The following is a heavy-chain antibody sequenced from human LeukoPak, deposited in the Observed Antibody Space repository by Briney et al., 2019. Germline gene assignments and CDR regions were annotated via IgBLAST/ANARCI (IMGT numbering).Heavy chain of an antibody. D-gene: IGHD3-10*01. V-gene: IGHV3-48*03. CDR3: ARDWGGGTHDY. CDR2: ISNSGGTI. Sequence: PGGSLRLSCAASGFTFSSYEMNWVRQAPGKGLEWVSYISNSGGTIYHADSVKGRFTISRDNAKNSLYLQMNSLRAEDTAVYYCARDWGGGTHDYWGQGTLVTVSS. J-gene: IGHJ4*02. CDR1: GFTFSSYE.